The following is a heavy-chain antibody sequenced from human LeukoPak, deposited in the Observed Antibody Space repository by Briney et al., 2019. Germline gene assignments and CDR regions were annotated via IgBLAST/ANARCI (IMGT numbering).Heavy chain of an antibody. CDR3: ARMFISGSYFDY. J-gene: IGHJ4*02. Sequence: GASVKVSCKASGYTFTGYYMHWVRQAPGQGLEWMGWINPNSGGTNYAQKFQGGVTMTRDTSISTAYMELSRLRSDDTDVYYCARMFISGSYFDYWGQGTLVTVSS. CDR1: GYTFTGYY. CDR2: INPNSGGT. D-gene: IGHD1-26*01. V-gene: IGHV1-2*02.